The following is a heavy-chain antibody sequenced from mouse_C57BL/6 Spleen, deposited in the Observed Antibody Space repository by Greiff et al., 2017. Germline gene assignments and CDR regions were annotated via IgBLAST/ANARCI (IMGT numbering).Heavy chain of an antibody. D-gene: IGHD1-1*01. Sequence: VPLKQSGAELVKPGASVKLSCKASVYTFTSYWMHWVKQRPGQGLEWIGMIHPNSGSTNYNEKFKSKATLTVDKTSSTTYQLLSSLPSKDSAVQYCAKRVITKVVATQTYFDVWGIGTTVTVSS. J-gene: IGHJ1*03. CDR3: AKRVITKVVATQTYFDV. V-gene: IGHV1-64*01. CDR1: VYTFTSYW. CDR2: IHPNSGST.